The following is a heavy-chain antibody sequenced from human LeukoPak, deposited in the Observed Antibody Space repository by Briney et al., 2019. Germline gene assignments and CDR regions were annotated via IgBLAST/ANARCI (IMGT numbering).Heavy chain of an antibody. CDR3: ATYYYDNGGFQFHH. D-gene: IGHD3-22*01. CDR1: GFTFRSYG. CDR2: ISSNGGRT. V-gene: IGHV3-64*01. Sequence: GGSLRLSCAASGFTFRSYGMYWVRQAPGKGLEYVSAISSNGGRTYYANSVKGRFTISRDNSRNTLYLQMGSLRAEDMAVYYCATYYYDNGGFQFHHWGQGTLVTVSS. J-gene: IGHJ1*01.